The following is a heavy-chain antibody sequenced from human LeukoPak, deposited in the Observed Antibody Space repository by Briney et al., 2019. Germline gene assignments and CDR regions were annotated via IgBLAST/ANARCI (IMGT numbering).Heavy chain of an antibody. J-gene: IGHJ6*02. CDR2: IWYDGSNK. Sequence: PGGSLRLSCAASGFTFSSYGMHWVRQAPGKGLEWVADIWYDGSNKYYADSVKGRFTISRDNSKNTLYLQMNSLRAEDTAVYYCAGNLLLWPHYYYYGMDVWGQGTTVTVSS. D-gene: IGHD2-2*01. CDR1: GFTFSSYG. CDR3: AGNLLLWPHYYYYGMDV. V-gene: IGHV3-33*01.